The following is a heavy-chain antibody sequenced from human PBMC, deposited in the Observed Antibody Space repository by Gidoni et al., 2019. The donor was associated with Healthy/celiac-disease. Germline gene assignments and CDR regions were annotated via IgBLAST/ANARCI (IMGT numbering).Heavy chain of an antibody. CDR1: GFTFSSYW. V-gene: IGHV3-7*04. Sequence: EVQLVESGGGLVQPGVSLRLSCAASGFTFSSYWMRWVRQAPGKGLECVDNIKQDGSEKYYVDSGKGRFTISRDNAKNSLYLQMNSLRAEDTAVYYCARGHRPQYYYDSSGYSPFDYWGQGTLVTVSS. D-gene: IGHD3-22*01. CDR2: IKQDGSEK. J-gene: IGHJ4*02. CDR3: ARGHRPQYYYDSSGYSPFDY.